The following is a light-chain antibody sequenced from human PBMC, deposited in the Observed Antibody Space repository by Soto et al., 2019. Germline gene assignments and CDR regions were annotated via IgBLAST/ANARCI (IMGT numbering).Light chain of an antibody. Sequence: EIVLTQSPATLSLSPGERATLSCRASQSVSSSLAWYQQKPGQAPRLLIYDASNRATGIPARFSGSGSETDFNLTVSSLEPEDFAVYYCQQRSNWPLSFGGGTKVEIK. V-gene: IGKV3-11*01. CDR1: QSVSSS. CDR3: QQRSNWPLS. CDR2: DAS. J-gene: IGKJ4*01.